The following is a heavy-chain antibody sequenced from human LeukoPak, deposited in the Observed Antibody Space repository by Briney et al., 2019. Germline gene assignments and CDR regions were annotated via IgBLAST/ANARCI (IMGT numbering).Heavy chain of an antibody. J-gene: IGHJ4*02. CDR2: IIPIFGTA. D-gene: IGHD6-13*01. CDR3: ARSSIIAAAGPYYFDY. V-gene: IGHV1-69*06. CDR1: GGTFSSYV. Sequence: SVKVSCKASGGTFSSYVISWVRQAPGQGLEWMGGIIPIFGTANYAQKFQGRVTITADKSTSTAYMELSSLRSEDTAVYYCARSSIIAAAGPYYFDYWGQGTLVTVSS.